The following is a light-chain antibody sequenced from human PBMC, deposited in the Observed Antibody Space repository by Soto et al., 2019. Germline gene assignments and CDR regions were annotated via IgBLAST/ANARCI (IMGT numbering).Light chain of an antibody. Sequence: DIQMTQSPSTLSGSVGDRVTITCRASQTISSWLAWYQQKPGKAPKLLIYKASTLKSGVPSRFSGSGSGTEFTLTISSLQPDDFATYYCQEYNHYSGPSFGGGTKVDIK. CDR2: KAS. CDR1: QTISSW. J-gene: IGKJ4*01. V-gene: IGKV1-5*03. CDR3: QEYNHYSGPS.